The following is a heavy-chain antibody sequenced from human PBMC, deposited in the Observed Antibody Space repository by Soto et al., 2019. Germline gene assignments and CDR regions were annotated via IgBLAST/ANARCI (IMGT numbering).Heavy chain of an antibody. Sequence: GSLRLSCTASGFDFSTYAMHWVRQAPGKGLEWVSYISSSGSTIYYADSVKGRFTISRDNAKNSLYLQMNSLRAEDTAVYYCDIVVVPAAPPPGNWFDPWGQGTLVTVSS. CDR1: GFDFSTYA. CDR2: ISSSGSTI. CDR3: DIVVVPAAPPPGNWFDP. D-gene: IGHD2-2*01. J-gene: IGHJ5*02. V-gene: IGHV3-48*01.